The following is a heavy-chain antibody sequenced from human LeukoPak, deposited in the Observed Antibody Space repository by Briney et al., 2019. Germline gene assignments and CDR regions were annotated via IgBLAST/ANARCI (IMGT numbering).Heavy chain of an antibody. CDR2: IYYSGST. CDR1: GGSISSHY. CDR3: ARFLGQPSSGEFDY. D-gene: IGHD6-19*01. V-gene: IGHV4-59*08. J-gene: IGHJ4*02. Sequence: PSETLSLTCTVSGGSISSHYWSWIRQPPGKGLEWIGYIYYSGSTNYNPSLKSRVTISVDTSKNQFSLKLSSVTAADTAVYYCARFLGQPSSGEFDYWGQGTLVTVSS.